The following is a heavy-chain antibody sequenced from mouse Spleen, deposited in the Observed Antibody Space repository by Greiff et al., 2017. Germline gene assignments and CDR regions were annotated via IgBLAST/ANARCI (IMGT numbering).Heavy chain of an antibody. D-gene: IGHD1-1*01. CDR1: GYTFTSYT. J-gene: IGHJ2*01. Sequence: VKLVESGAELARPGASVKMSCKASGYTFTSYTMHWVKQRPGQGLEWIGYINPSSGYTNYNQKFKGKATLTVDTSSSTAYMQLSSLTSEDSAVYYCARRAVVAPYFDYWGQGTTLTVSS. CDR3: ARRAVVAPYFDY. V-gene: IGHV1-4*01. CDR2: INPSSGYT.